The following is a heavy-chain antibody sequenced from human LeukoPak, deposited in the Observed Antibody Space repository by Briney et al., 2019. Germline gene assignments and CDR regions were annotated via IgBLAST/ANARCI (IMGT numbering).Heavy chain of an antibody. CDR2: IYHSGST. CDR3: ASNYYDSSGSFDY. D-gene: IGHD3-22*01. Sequence: SETLSLTCAVFGGSISSSNWWSWVRQPPGKGLEWIGEIYHSGSTNYNPSLKSRVTISVDTSKNQFSLKLSSVTAADTAVYYCASNYYDSSGSFDYWGQGTLVTVSS. V-gene: IGHV4-4*02. CDR1: GGSISSSNW. J-gene: IGHJ4*02.